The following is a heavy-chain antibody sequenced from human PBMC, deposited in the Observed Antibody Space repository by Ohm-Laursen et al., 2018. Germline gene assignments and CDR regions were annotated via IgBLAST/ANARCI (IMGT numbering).Heavy chain of an antibody. CDR3: AREGQLNGMDV. CDR2: INQVGIEK. D-gene: IGHD5-18*01. J-gene: IGHJ6*02. V-gene: IGHV3-7*03. Sequence: SLRLSCSASGFTFSSYWMSWVRQAPGKGLEWVANINQVGIEKYYVDSVKGRFTISRDNAKNSLYLQMNSLRAEDTALYHCAREGQLNGMDVWGQGTTVTVSS. CDR1: GFTFSSYW.